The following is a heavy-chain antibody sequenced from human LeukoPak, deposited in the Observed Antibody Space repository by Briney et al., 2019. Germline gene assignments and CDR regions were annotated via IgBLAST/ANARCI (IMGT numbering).Heavy chain of an antibody. J-gene: IGHJ6*04. CDR3: AELGITMIGGV. D-gene: IGHD3-10*02. CDR2: ISSSGSTI. V-gene: IGHV3-48*03. CDR1: GFTFSSYE. Sequence: GGSLRLSCAASGFTFSSYEVNWVRQAPGKGLEWVSYISSSGSTIYYADSVKGRFTISRDNAKNSPYLQMNSLRAEDTAVYYCAELGITMIGGVWGKGTTVTISS.